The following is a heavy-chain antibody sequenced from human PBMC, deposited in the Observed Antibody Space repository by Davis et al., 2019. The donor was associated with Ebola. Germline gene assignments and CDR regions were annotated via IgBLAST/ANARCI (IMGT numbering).Heavy chain of an antibody. J-gene: IGHJ5*02. CDR3: ARLLMVRGSNWFDP. CDR2: IYNSGSA. V-gene: IGHV4-30-2*02. Sequence: SETLSLTCAVSGGSISSGGYSWSWIRQPPGKGLEWIGYIYNSGSAHYNPSLKSRVAISIDRSKNQFSLQLRSVTAADTAVYYCARLLMVRGSNWFDPWGPGTLVTVSS. D-gene: IGHD3-10*01. CDR1: GGSISSGGYS.